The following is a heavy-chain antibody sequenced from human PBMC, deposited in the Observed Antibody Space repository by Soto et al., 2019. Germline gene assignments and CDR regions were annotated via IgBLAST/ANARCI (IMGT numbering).Heavy chain of an antibody. Sequence: PSETLSLTCTVSGDSVGSSYYYWGWIRQPPGKGLEWIGSIFYSGSTYYNPSLKSRVTISVDTSKNQFSLKLSSVTAADTAVYYCARRGSSRQIYHYGMDVWGPGTTVTVSS. CDR2: IFYSGST. D-gene: IGHD6-13*01. J-gene: IGHJ6*02. V-gene: IGHV4-39*01. CDR3: ARRGSSRQIYHYGMDV. CDR1: GDSVGSSYYY.